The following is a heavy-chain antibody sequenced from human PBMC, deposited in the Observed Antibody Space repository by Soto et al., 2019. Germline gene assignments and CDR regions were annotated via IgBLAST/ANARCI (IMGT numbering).Heavy chain of an antibody. J-gene: IGHJ6*02. CDR2: IYPGDSDT. CDR3: SRPRCVSGRCYYYYGMDV. CDR1: GDSFISYW. D-gene: IGHD3-10*01. Sequence: PGESLRISCKGSGDSFISYWIGWVRQMPGEGLEWMGIIYPGDSDTRYSPSFQGQVTISADKSISTAYLQWSSLKASDTAMYYCSRPRCVSGRCYYYYGMDVWGQGTTVTSP. V-gene: IGHV5-51*01.